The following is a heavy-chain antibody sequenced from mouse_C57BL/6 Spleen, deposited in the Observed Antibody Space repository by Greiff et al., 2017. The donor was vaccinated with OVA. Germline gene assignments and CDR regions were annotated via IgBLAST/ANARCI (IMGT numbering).Heavy chain of an antibody. CDR2: IDPENGDT. CDR3: TPSGSSPYWYFDV. J-gene: IGHJ1*03. Sequence: VQLKESGAELVRPGASVKLSCTASGFNIKDDYMHWVKQRPEQGLEWIGWIDPENGDTEYASKFQGKATITADTSSNTAYLQLSSLTSEDTAVYYCTPSGSSPYWYFDVWGTGTTVTVSS. V-gene: IGHV14-4*01. CDR1: GFNIKDDY. D-gene: IGHD1-1*01.